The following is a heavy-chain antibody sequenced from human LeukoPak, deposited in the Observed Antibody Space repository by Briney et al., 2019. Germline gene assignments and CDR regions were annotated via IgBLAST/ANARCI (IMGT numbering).Heavy chain of an antibody. CDR1: GGSTSSYY. V-gene: IGHV4-59*01. J-gene: IGHJ4*02. CDR3: ARGRVGGDFFDY. Sequence: SETLSLTCTVSGGSTSSYYWSWIRQPPGKGLEWIGYIYYSGSTNYNPSLKSRVTISVDTSKNQFSLKLSSVTAADTAVYYCARGRVGGDFFDYWGQGTLVTVSS. D-gene: IGHD4-17*01. CDR2: IYYSGST.